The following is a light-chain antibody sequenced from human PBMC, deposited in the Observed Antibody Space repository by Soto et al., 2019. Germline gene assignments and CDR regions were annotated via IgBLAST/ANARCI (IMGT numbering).Light chain of an antibody. CDR3: QTWGSGIVV. Sequence: QLVLTQPPSASASPGASVKLTCTLSSGHSNYAIAWHQQQSEKGPRYLMKLNSDGSHSTGDGIPDRFSGSSSGAERYLTISSLQSEAEADYYCQTWGSGIVVFGGGTKLTVL. J-gene: IGLJ2*01. V-gene: IGLV4-69*01. CDR2: LNSDGSH. CDR1: SGHSNYA.